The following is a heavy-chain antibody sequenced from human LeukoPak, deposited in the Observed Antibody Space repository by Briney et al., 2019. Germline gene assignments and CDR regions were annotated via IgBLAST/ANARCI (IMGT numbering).Heavy chain of an antibody. CDR2: ISYSGST. D-gene: IGHD2-2*01. J-gene: IGHJ5*02. CDR3: ASGGYCGSTSCYPKWFDP. V-gene: IGHV4-59*01. CDR1: GGSITSYY. Sequence: PSETLSLTCTVSGGSITSYYWSWIRQPPGKGLEWIGCISYSGSTNSNPSLKSRVTLSIDTSKNQFSLSLTSVTAADTAVYYCASGGYCGSTSCYPKWFDPWGQGTLVTVSS.